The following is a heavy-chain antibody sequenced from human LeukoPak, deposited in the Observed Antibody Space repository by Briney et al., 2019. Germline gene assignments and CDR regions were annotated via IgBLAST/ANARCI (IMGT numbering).Heavy chain of an antibody. J-gene: IGHJ4*02. CDR1: GGSISGGKDF. Sequence: SETLSLTCTVSGGSISGGKDFWAWIRQPPGKGLEWIGSIYYSGSTYHNPSLKSRATISVDTSKSEFSLNLHSVTAADTAVYFCARRGITYSSSFFDSWGQGTLVTVSS. D-gene: IGHD6-13*01. V-gene: IGHV4-39*01. CDR2: IYYSGST. CDR3: ARRGITYSSSFFDS.